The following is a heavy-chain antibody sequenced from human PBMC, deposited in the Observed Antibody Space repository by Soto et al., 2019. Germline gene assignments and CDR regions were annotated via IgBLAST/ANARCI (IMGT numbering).Heavy chain of an antibody. V-gene: IGHV3-21*01. J-gene: IGHJ3*02. Sequence: GGSLRLSCAASGFTFSSYSMNWVRQAPGKGLEWVSSISSSSSYIYYADSVKGRFTTSRDNAKNSLYLQMNSLRAEDTAVYYCERDAPLAFDIWGQGTMVTVSS. CDR2: ISSSSSYI. CDR1: GFTFSSYS. CDR3: ERDAPLAFDI.